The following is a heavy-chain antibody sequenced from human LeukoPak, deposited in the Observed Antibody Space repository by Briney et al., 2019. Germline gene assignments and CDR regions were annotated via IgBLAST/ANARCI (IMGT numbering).Heavy chain of an antibody. CDR1: GYTFTDYY. Sequence: ASVKVSCKASGYTFTDYYMHWARQASGQGLEWMGWINPNSGGTNYAQKFQGRVTMTRDTSISTAYMELSRLRSDDTAVYYCARASYYYDSSGYPGYYFDYWGQGTLVTVSS. J-gene: IGHJ4*02. CDR3: ARASYYYDSSGYPGYYFDY. D-gene: IGHD3-22*01. CDR2: INPNSGGT. V-gene: IGHV1-2*02.